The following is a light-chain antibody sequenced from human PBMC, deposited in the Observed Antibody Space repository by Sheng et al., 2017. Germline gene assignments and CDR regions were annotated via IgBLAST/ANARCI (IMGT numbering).Light chain of an antibody. J-gene: IGKJ1*01. V-gene: IGKV3-20*01. CDR3: HQYGSAPQT. CDR2: GAS. CDR1: HNVGIN. Sequence: EIVMTQSPATLSMSPGERATLSCKASHNVGINLAWYQQKPGQAPRLLIYGASNRATGIPARFSGSGSGTDFTLSISRLEPEDFAVYYCHQYGSAPQTFGQGTKVEIK.